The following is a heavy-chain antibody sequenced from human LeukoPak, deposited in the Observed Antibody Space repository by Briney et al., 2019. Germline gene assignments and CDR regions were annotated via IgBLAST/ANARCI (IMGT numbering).Heavy chain of an antibody. CDR3: ARTPYYYGMDV. D-gene: IGHD3-10*01. V-gene: IGHV3-74*01. CDR1: GFTFDDFA. J-gene: IGHJ6*02. CDR2: INNDGSST. Sequence: GGSLRLSCAASGFTFDDFAMHWVRQAPGKGLVWVSRINNDGSSTSYADSVKGRFTISRDNAKNTLSLQMNSLRAEDTAVYYCARTPYYYGMDVWGQGTTVTVSS.